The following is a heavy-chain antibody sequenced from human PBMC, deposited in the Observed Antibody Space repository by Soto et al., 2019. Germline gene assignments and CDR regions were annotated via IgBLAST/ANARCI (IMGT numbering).Heavy chain of an antibody. Sequence: GGSLRLSCAVPGAPFSGHWMSWIRQAPGKGQEWVARIKSKKDGGTIEYAAPVKGRLTISRDDARNTLYLQMNSLKTEDTAIYYCTAETCCGGCSCPEYWGQGTLVTVSS. CDR3: TAETCCGGCSCPEY. V-gene: IGHV3-15*01. J-gene: IGHJ4*02. CDR1: GAPFSGHW. CDR2: IKSKKDGGTI. D-gene: IGHD2-15*01.